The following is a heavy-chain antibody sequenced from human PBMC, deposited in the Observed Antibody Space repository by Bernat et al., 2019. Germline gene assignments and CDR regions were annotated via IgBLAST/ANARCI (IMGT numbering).Heavy chain of an antibody. V-gene: IGHV3-30*03. Sequence: QVQLVESGGGVVQPGRSLRLSCAASGFTFSSYGMHWVRQAPGKGLEWVAVISYDGSNKYYADSVKGRFTISRDNSKNTLYLQMNSLRAEDTAVYYCARDLGDDFWSGSLGHFDYWGQGTLVTVSS. CDR3: ARDLGDDFWSGSLGHFDY. J-gene: IGHJ4*02. CDR2: ISYDGSNK. CDR1: GFTFSSYG. D-gene: IGHD3-3*01.